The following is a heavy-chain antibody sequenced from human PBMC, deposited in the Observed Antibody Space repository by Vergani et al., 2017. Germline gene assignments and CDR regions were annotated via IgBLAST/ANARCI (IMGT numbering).Heavy chain of an antibody. CDR2: LSASDRRT. V-gene: IGHV3-23*01. CDR3: AKVGRSEVAGTFGAFDI. D-gene: IGHD6-19*01. Sequence: EVQLLESGGDLVQPGGSLRLFCAASGFTLIMHAMRWVRQAPGKGLEWVSTLSASDRRTHYADSVKGRFTISRDISKNTLFLHMNSLRPEDTAVYYCAKVGRSEVAGTFGAFDIWGQGTMVTVSS. J-gene: IGHJ3*02. CDR1: GFTLIMHA.